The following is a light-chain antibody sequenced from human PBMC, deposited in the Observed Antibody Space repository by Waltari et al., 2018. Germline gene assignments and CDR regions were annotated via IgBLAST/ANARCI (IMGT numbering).Light chain of an antibody. CDR3: ETWHSNSWI. CDR1: SRHSHHL. V-gene: IGLV4-60*03. Sequence: QPVLTQSSSASASLGSSVTLTCTLSSRHSHHLLGWHQQQPGKAPRYSMKLEGNGNYKMGSGVPDLFSGSSSGADRFLTISNVQSEDEADYYCETWHSNSWIFGGGSKLTVL. CDR2: LEGNGNY. J-gene: IGLJ2*01.